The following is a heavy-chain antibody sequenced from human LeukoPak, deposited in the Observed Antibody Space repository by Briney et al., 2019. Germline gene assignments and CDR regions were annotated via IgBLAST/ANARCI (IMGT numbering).Heavy chain of an antibody. CDR3: VKAYDD. V-gene: IGHV3-48*03. J-gene: IGHJ4*02. CDR1: GFTFSSYE. CDR2: ISSSGSTI. D-gene: IGHD2-8*01. Sequence: GGSLRLSCAASGFTFSSYEMNWVRQAPGKGLEWVSYISSSGSTIYYADSVKGRFTISRDNAKNTLYLQMNSLRVEDTGVYYCVKAYDDWGQGTLVTVSS.